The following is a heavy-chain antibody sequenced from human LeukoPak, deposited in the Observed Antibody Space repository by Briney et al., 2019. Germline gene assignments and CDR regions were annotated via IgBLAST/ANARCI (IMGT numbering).Heavy chain of an antibody. Sequence: GGSLSLSCAASGFTFSTYWMSWVRQAPGKGLEWVANIKKDGSEKYYMDSVKGRFTISRDNAENSLYLQMNSLRAEDTAVYYCAREGVHCSGRSCLKAYWGQGTQVTVSS. J-gene: IGHJ4*02. CDR1: GFTFSTYW. CDR3: AREGVHCSGRSCLKAY. D-gene: IGHD2-15*01. V-gene: IGHV3-7*03. CDR2: IKKDGSEK.